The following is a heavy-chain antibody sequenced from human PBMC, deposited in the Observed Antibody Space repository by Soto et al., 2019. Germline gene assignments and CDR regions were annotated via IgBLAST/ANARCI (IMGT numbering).Heavy chain of an antibody. CDR1: GFTFSSYA. CDR2: ISGSGGST. CDR3: ASRNLIFGWSPY. V-gene: IGHV3-23*01. J-gene: IGHJ4*02. Sequence: PGGSLRLSCAASGFTFSSYATSWVRQAPGKGLEWVSAISGSGGSTYYADSVKGRFTISRDNSKNTLYLQMNSLRAEDTAVYYCASRNLIFGWSPYWGQGTLVTVSS. D-gene: IGHD3-9*01.